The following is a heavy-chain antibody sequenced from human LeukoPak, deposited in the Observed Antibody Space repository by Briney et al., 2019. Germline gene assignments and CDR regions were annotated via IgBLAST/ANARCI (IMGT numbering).Heavy chain of an antibody. J-gene: IGHJ4*02. CDR1: GYTFTSYD. CDR2: MNPNSGNT. CDR3: ARGLSFFSYGSGALEDY. D-gene: IGHD3-10*01. Sequence: ASVKVSCKASGYTFTSYDINWVRQATGQGLEWMGWMNPNSGNTGYAQKFQGRVTMTRNTSISTAYMELSSLRSEDTAVYYCARGLSFFSYGSGALEDYWGQGTLVTVSS. V-gene: IGHV1-8*01.